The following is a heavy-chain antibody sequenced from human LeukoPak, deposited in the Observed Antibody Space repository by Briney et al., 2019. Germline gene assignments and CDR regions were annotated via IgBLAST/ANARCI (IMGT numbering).Heavy chain of an antibody. CDR1: GFTVSSIY. CDR2: IYSGGDT. CDR3: AKSQKGLPTISFPT. V-gene: IGHV3-66*01. Sequence: GGSLRLSCAASGFTVSSIYMGWVRQAPGKGLEWVSVIYSGGDTYYADSVKGRFTISRDNSKNTLNLQMNSLRAEDTAVYYCAKSQKGLPTISFPTGGPGTLVSVPS. J-gene: IGHJ4*02.